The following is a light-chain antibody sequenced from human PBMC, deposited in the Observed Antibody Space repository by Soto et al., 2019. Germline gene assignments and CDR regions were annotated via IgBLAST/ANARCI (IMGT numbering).Light chain of an antibody. CDR3: SSYTSSIL. CDR1: SSAVGGYNY. J-gene: IGLJ2*01. Sequence: QSALTQPASVSGFLGRPITTPCTGTSSAVGGYNYVSCYQQHPGKAPKLMIYDVSNRPSGVSNRFSGSKSGNTASLTISGLQAEDEADYYCSSYTSSILFGGGTKVTVL. CDR2: DVS. V-gene: IGLV2-14*01.